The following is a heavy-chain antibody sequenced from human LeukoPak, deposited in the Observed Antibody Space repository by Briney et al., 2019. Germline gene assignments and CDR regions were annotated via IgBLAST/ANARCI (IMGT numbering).Heavy chain of an antibody. J-gene: IGHJ4*02. D-gene: IGHD5-12*01. V-gene: IGHV4-59*01. CDR3: ARGRGYSGYINT. CDR1: GGSISSYY. Sequence: PSETLSLTCTVSGGSISSYYWSWIRQPPGKGLEWIGYIYYSGSTNYNPSLKSRVTISVDTPKNQSSLKLSSVTAADTAVYYCARGRGYSGYINTWGQGTLVTVSS. CDR2: IYYSGST.